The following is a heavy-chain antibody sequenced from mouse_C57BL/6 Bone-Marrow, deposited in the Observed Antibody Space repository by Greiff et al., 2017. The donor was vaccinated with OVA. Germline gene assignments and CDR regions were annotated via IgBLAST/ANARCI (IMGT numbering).Heavy chain of an antibody. CDR1: GYTFTSYG. V-gene: IGHV1-81*01. CDR2: IYPRSGNT. J-gene: IGHJ3*01. Sequence: QVQLKESGAELARPGASVKLSCKASGYTFTSYGISWVKQRTGQGLEWIGEIYPRSGNTYYNEKFKGKATLTADKSSSTAYMELRSLTSEDSAVYFCARGIYYDYEAYWGQGTLVTVSA. D-gene: IGHD2-4*01. CDR3: ARGIYYDYEAY.